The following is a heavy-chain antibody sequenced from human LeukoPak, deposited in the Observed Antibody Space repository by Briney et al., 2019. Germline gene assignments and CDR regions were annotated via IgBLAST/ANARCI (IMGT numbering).Heavy chain of an antibody. CDR2: ISGSGGST. CDR1: GFTFSSYV. J-gene: IGHJ4*02. CDR3: AKGSKYNYGPYPFDW. V-gene: IGHV3-23*01. Sequence: PGGSLRLSCAASGFTFSSYVMSWVRQAPGKGLEWVSSISGSGGSTYYADSVKGRFTISRDNSKNTLYLQMNSLRAEDTAVYYCAKGSKYNYGPYPFDWWGQGTLVTVSS. D-gene: IGHD5-18*01.